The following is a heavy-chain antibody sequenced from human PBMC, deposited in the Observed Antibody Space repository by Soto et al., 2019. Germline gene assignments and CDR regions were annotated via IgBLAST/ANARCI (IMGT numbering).Heavy chain of an antibody. J-gene: IGHJ4*02. CDR3: ARDVGPVTIFGEALSGYFDF. Sequence: GGSLRLSCAVSGFSFGTYWMSWVRQAPGKGLEWLASIKEDGSERYYLDSVKGRFTISRDNAKDSLSLQMNSLRGEDTAFYYCARDVGPVTIFGEALSGYFDFWGQGTLVTVS. V-gene: IGHV3-7*03. D-gene: IGHD3-3*01. CDR2: IKEDGSER. CDR1: GFSFGTYW.